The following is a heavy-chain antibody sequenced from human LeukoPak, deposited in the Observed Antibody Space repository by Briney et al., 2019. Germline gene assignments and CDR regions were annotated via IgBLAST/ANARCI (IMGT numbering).Heavy chain of an antibody. Sequence: PGGSLRLSCAASGMTFGNHWMHWVRQVPGKGLVWVSLIKTDGRTTIYADSVKGRFTISRDNGKSTLYLQMNSLRAEDTAIYYCTTGPSYGYEWWGQGTVVTVSS. V-gene: IGHV3-74*01. CDR1: GMTFGNHW. J-gene: IGHJ4*02. CDR2: IKTDGRTT. D-gene: IGHD3-16*01. CDR3: TTGPSYGYEW.